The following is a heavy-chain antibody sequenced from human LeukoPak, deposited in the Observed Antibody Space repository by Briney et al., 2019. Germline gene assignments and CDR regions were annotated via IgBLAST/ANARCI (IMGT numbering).Heavy chain of an antibody. CDR1: GYTFTGYY. D-gene: IGHD2-2*01. Sequence: GASVKVSCKASGYTFTGYYMHCVRQAPGQGLEWMGRINPNSGGTNYAQKFQGRVTMTRDTSISTAYMELSRLRSDDTAVYYCARGLYCSSTSCYYWFDPWGQGTLVTVSS. J-gene: IGHJ5*02. CDR3: ARGLYCSSTSCYYWFDP. V-gene: IGHV1-2*06. CDR2: INPNSGGT.